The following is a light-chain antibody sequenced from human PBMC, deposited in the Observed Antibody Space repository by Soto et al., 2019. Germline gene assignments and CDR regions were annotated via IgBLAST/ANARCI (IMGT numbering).Light chain of an antibody. J-gene: IGLJ3*02. CDR3: AVWDDSLNGWV. CDR1: SSNIGAGYG. V-gene: IGLV1-40*01. CDR2: NYV. Sequence: QSVLTQPPSVSGAPGQRVTISCAGTSSNIGAGYGVHWYQQLPGRAPKLLIHNYVNRPSGVPDRFSGSKSGTSASLAISGLQSEDEADYYCAVWDDSLNGWVFGGGTKLTVL.